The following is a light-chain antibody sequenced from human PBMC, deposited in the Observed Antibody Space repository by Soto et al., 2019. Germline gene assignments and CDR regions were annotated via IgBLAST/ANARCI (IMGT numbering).Light chain of an antibody. J-gene: IGKJ4*01. CDR1: QSVSSI. Sequence: EIVMTQSPATLSVSPGERATLSCRASQSVSSILAWYQQKPGQAPRLLIYDASTRATGIPARFSGSGSGTEFTLTISSLQSEDFAVYYCQQYNNWPLTFGGGTNVEIK. V-gene: IGKV3-15*01. CDR3: QQYNNWPLT. CDR2: DAS.